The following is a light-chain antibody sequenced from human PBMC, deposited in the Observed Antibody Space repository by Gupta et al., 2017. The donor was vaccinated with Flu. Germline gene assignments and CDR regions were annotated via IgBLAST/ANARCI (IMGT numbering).Light chain of an antibody. V-gene: IGKV1-5*03. CDR3: QQYNSYPWT. CDR2: KAS. J-gene: IGKJ1*01. CDR1: QSISSW. Sequence: DIHMTQSPSTLAASLGDRVTITCRASQSISSWLAWYQQKPGKAPKLLIYKASSLESGVPSRFSGSGSGTEFTLTISSLQPDDFATYYCQQYNSYPWTFGQGTKVEIK.